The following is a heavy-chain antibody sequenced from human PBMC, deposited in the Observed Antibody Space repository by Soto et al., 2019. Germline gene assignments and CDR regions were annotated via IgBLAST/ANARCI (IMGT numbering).Heavy chain of an antibody. CDR3: ARDPYCSSTSCYSPFTSWFDP. CDR2: ISSSSSYI. V-gene: IGHV3-21*01. J-gene: IGHJ5*02. D-gene: IGHD2-2*01. Sequence: PGGSLRLSCAAPGFTFSSYSMNWVRQAPGKGLEWVSSISSSSSYIYYADSVKGRFTISRDNAKNSLYLQMNSLRAEDTAVYYYARDPYCSSTSCYSPFTSWFDPWCQGTLVTVSS. CDR1: GFTFSSYS.